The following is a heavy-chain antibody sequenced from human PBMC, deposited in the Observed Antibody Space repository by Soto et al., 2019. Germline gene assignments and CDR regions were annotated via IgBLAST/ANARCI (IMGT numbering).Heavy chain of an antibody. CDR2: IYYSGST. V-gene: IGHV4-30-4*01. D-gene: IGHD2-2*01. Sequence: SETLSLTCTVSGGSISSGDYYWSWIRQPPGKGLEWIGYIYYSGSTYYNPSLKSRVTISVDKSKSQFSLKLISATAADTAVYFCARDGYQLLSSVSWFDSWGQGTLVTVSS. CDR1: GGSISSGDYY. J-gene: IGHJ5*01. CDR3: ARDGYQLLSSVSWFDS.